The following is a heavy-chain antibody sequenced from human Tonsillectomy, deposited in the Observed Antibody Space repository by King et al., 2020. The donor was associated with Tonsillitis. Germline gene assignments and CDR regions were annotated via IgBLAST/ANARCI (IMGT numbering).Heavy chain of an antibody. V-gene: IGHV3-49*05. Sequence: VQLVESGGGLVKPGRSLRLSCTASGFTFGDYAMSWFRQAPGKGLEWVGFIRSKAYGGTTEYAASVKGRFTISRDDSKSIAYLQMNSLKTEDTAVYYCTSVAAAGRHYFDYWGQGTLVTVSS. CDR1: GFTFGDYA. CDR2: IRSKAYGGTT. D-gene: IGHD6-13*01. CDR3: TSVAAAGRHYFDY. J-gene: IGHJ4*02.